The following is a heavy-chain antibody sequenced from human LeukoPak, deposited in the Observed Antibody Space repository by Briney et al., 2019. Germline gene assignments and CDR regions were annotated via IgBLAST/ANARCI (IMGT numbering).Heavy chain of an antibody. Sequence: SETLSLTCSVSGGSISSSSHYWGWIRQPPGKGLEWIRSIYYSGSTYYKPSFNPSLKSRVTISVDTSKNQFSLKLSSVTAADTAVYYCARRNVLTEGEAFDIWGQGTLVTVSS. J-gene: IGHJ3*02. CDR1: GGSISSSSHY. CDR3: ARRNVLTEGEAFDI. CDR2: IYYSGST. D-gene: IGHD3-16*01. V-gene: IGHV4-39*01.